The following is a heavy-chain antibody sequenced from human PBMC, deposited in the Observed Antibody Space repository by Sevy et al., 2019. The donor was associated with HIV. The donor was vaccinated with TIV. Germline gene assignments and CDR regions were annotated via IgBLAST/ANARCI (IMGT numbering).Heavy chain of an antibody. D-gene: IGHD1-1*01. J-gene: IGHJ6*02. CDR2: FYDSGRT. CDR1: GGSVSSGRYY. V-gene: IGHV4-61*03. Sequence: SETLSLTCTVSGGSVSSGRYYWSWIRQPPGKGLEWIGYFYDSGRTKYNPSLKSRVTIAVDMSKNLLSLKLTSVTDADTAVYYCARHGAVQLAFGMDVWGQGTRVTVSS. CDR3: ARHGAVQLAFGMDV.